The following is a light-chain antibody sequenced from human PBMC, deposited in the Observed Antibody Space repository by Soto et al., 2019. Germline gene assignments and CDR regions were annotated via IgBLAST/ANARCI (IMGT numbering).Light chain of an antibody. J-gene: IGKJ2*01. CDR1: QTIVRW. Sequence: DIQMTQSPSTLSASVGDRVTITCRASQTIVRWLAWYHQKPGKAPQLLIYGMSNLESGVPSRFSGSGSGTDFTLTISSLQPDESATYYCQQYNDYSFTFGQGTKLEIK. V-gene: IGKV1-5*03. CDR3: QQYNDYSFT. CDR2: GMS.